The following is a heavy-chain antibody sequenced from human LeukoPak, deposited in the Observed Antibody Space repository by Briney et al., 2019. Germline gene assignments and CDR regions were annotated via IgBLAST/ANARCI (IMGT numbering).Heavy chain of an antibody. Sequence: GGSLRLSCAASGFTFSGSALHWVRQASGKGLEWVGRIRSKANSHATAYAASVKGRFTISRDDSKNTAYLQMNSLKTEDTAVYYCTRPIAAAGKNWFDPWGQGTLVTVSS. D-gene: IGHD6-13*01. V-gene: IGHV3-73*01. CDR2: IRSKANSHAT. CDR1: GFTFSGSA. J-gene: IGHJ5*02. CDR3: TRPIAAAGKNWFDP.